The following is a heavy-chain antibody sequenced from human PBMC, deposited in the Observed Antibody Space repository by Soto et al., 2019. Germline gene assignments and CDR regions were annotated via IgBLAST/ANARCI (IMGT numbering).Heavy chain of an antibody. D-gene: IGHD3-22*01. V-gene: IGHV1-69*06. CDR2: IIPIFGTA. J-gene: IGHJ4*02. CDR3: ARDPSVSYYYDSSGLFFDY. Sequence: GASVKVSCKASGGTFSSYAISWVRQAPGQGLEWMGGIIPIFGTANYAQKFQGRVTITADKSTSTAYMELSSLRSEDTAVYYCARDPSVSYYYDSSGLFFDYWGQGTLVTVSS. CDR1: GGTFSSYA.